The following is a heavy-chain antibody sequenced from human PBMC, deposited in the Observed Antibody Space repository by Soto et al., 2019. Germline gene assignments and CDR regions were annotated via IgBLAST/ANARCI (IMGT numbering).Heavy chain of an antibody. V-gene: IGHV1-69*04. CDR2: IIPILGIA. CDR3: ARDLSYYYGSGSNFDY. Sequence: GASVKVSCKASGGTFSSYTISWVRQAPGQGLEWMGRIIPILGIANYAQKFQGRVTITADKSTSTAYMELSSLRSEDTAVYYCARDLSYYYGSGSNFDYWGQGTLVTVSS. CDR1: GGTFSSYT. J-gene: IGHJ4*02. D-gene: IGHD3-10*01.